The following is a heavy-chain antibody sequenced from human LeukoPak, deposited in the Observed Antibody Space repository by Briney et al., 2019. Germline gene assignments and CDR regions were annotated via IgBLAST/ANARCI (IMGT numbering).Heavy chain of an antibody. Sequence: ASVKVSCKVSGYTLTELSMHWVRRAPGKGLEWMGGFDPEDGETIYAQKFQGRVTMTEDTSTDTAYMELSSLRSEDTAVYYCATATISPDYYYMDVWGKGTTVTVSS. J-gene: IGHJ6*03. CDR3: ATATISPDYYYMDV. CDR1: GYTLTELS. D-gene: IGHD5-12*01. V-gene: IGHV1-24*01. CDR2: FDPEDGET.